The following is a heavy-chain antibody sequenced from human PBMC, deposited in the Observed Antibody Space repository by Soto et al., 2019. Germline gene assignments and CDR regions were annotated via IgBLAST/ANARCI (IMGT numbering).Heavy chain of an antibody. V-gene: IGHV1-46*01. D-gene: IGHD3-16*01. J-gene: IGHJ5*02. CDR3: AREAAAYTGTWFDP. Sequence: GASVKVSFKASGYTFTSYYMHWVRQAPGQGLEWMGIINPSGVSTSYAQKFQGRVTMTTGTSTSRVCVELSSMRSEDTAVYYCAREAAAYTGTWFDPWRQGTVVTVSS. CDR1: GYTFTSYY. CDR2: INPSGVST.